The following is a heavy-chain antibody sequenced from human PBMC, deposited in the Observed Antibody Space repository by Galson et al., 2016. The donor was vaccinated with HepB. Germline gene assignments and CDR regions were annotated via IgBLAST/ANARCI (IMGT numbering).Heavy chain of an antibody. J-gene: IGHJ4*02. Sequence: WVSYISISGSIYYADSVKGRFTISRDNAKNSLYLQMNSLRAEDTAVYYCVRPYSRVEVVAVHWGQGILVTVSS. CDR3: VRPYSRVEVVAVH. V-gene: IGHV3-11*04. D-gene: IGHD4-11*01. CDR2: ISISGSI.